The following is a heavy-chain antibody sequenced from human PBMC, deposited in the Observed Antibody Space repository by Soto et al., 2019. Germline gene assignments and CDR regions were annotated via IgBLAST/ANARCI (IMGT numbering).Heavy chain of an antibody. CDR1: GGSISSGGYY. V-gene: IGHV4-31*03. Sequence: NPSETLSLTCTVSGGSISSGGYYWSWIRQHPGKGLEWIGYIYYSGSTYYNPSLKSRVTISVDTSKNQFSLKLSSVTAADTAVYYCARFIDSSSWYGKNWFDPWGQGTLVTVSS. J-gene: IGHJ5*02. D-gene: IGHD6-13*01. CDR3: ARFIDSSSWYGKNWFDP. CDR2: IYYSGST.